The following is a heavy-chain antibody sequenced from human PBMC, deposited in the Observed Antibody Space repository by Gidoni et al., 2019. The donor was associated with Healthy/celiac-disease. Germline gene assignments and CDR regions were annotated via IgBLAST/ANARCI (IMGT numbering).Heavy chain of an antibody. Sequence: EVQLLESGGGLVQPGGSLRLSCAASGFTFGSYAMSWVRQAPGKGLEWVSAISGSGGSTYYADSVKGRFTISRDNSKNTLYLQMNSLRAEDTAVYYCGGSGWYTPRYYYYGMDVWGQGTTVTVSS. J-gene: IGHJ6*02. CDR2: ISGSGGST. D-gene: IGHD6-19*01. V-gene: IGHV3-23*01. CDR1: GFTFGSYA. CDR3: GGSGWYTPRYYYYGMDV.